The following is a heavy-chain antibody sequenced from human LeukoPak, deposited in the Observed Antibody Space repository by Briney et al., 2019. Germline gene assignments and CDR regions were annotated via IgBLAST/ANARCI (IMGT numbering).Heavy chain of an antibody. D-gene: IGHD3-10*01. CDR1: GFIFTDYG. V-gene: IGHV3-30*02. CDR3: AREGSLEYYFDY. J-gene: IGHJ4*02. Sequence: GGSLRLSCAASGFIFTDYGMHWVRQAPGKGLEWLTFIRYDGSDKYYADSVKGRFTISRDNAKNTLYLQMNGLRAEDTAVYYCAREGSLEYYFDYWGRGTLVTVSS. CDR2: IRYDGSDK.